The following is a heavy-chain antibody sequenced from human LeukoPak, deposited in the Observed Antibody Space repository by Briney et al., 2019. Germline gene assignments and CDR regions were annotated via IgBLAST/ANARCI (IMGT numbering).Heavy chain of an antibody. CDR2: INQDGSQK. CDR3: ASRIVGTPDYFDY. Sequence: GGSLRLTCAASGFTFSSHWMTCVRQAPGKGLEWVANINQDGSQKYYVDSVMGRFTISRDNAKNSLYLQMNSLRVEDTAVYYCASRIVGTPDYFDYWGQGTLVTVSS. D-gene: IGHD1-26*01. J-gene: IGHJ4*02. CDR1: GFTFSSHW. V-gene: IGHV3-7*01.